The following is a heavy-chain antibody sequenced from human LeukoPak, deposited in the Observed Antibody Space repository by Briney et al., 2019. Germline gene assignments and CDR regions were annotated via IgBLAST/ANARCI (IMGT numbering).Heavy chain of an antibody. Sequence: ASVKVSCKASGYTFTGYYIHWVRQAPGQGLEWMGRINPNSGGTNYAQKFQGRVTMTRDTSISTAYMELSWLTSDDTAVYYCARVNFPAALRAPFDYWGQGTLVTVSS. D-gene: IGHD2-2*01. CDR3: ARVNFPAALRAPFDY. CDR1: GYTFTGYY. J-gene: IGHJ4*02. V-gene: IGHV1-2*02. CDR2: INPNSGGT.